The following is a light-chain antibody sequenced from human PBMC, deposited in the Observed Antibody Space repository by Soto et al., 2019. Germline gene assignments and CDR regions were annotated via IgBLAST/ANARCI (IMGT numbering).Light chain of an antibody. Sequence: QFVLTQPPSASGTPGQRVTISCSGSSSNIGTYTVNWYQQFPGTAPKLLIYNNDQRPSGVPDRFSGFKYGTAASLAISGLQSEDEAEYYCAAWDDSLSGLYVFGTATKVTVL. J-gene: IGLJ1*01. V-gene: IGLV1-44*01. CDR3: AAWDDSLSGLYV. CDR1: SSNIGTYT. CDR2: NND.